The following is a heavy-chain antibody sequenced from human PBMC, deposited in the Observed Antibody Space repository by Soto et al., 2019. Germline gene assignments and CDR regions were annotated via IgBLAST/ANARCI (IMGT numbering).Heavy chain of an antibody. CDR3: SKFKYSTSVRYLQH. J-gene: IGHJ1*01. Sequence: PGESLKISCKGAGYSFTNYWIGWVRQMPGKGLEWMGIIYPGDSDTRYSPSFQGQVTISADKSISTAYLQWSSLKASDTAMYYCSKFKYSTSVRYLQHWGQGTPVTVSS. CDR1: GYSFTNYW. CDR2: IYPGDSDT. D-gene: IGHD6-6*01. V-gene: IGHV5-51*01.